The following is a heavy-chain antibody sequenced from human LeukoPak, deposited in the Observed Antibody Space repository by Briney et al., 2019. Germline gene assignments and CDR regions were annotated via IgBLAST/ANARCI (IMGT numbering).Heavy chain of an antibody. V-gene: IGHV4-59*08. CDR2: IYYSGST. CDR3: ARLDSIHLITY. J-gene: IGHJ4*02. Sequence: PSETLSLTCTVSGGSISSNYWSWIRQPPGKGLEWIGYIYYSGSTNYNPSLKSRVTISVDTSKNQFSLKLSSVTAADTAVYYCARLDSIHLITYWGQGTLVTVSS. CDR1: GGSISSNY. D-gene: IGHD3-16*01.